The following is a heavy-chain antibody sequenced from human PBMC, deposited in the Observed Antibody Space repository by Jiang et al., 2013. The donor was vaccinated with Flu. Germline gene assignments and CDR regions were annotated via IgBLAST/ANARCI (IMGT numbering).Heavy chain of an antibody. V-gene: IGHV4-34*01. D-gene: IGHD2-15*01. CDR2: INHSGST. Sequence: SLTCAVYGGSFSGYYWSWIRQPPGKGLEWIGEINHSGSTNYNPSLKSRVTISVDTSKNQFSLKLSSVTAADTAVYYCARGGGSGYFDYWGQGTLVTVSS. CDR1: GGSFSGYY. J-gene: IGHJ4*02. CDR3: ARGGGSGYFDY.